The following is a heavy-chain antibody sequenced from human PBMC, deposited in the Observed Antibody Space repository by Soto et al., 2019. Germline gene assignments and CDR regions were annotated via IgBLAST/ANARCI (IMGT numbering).Heavy chain of an antibody. CDR3: ARDGCSGSNCLNWFDP. CDR2: INWNGASA. Sequence: PGGSLRLSCTVSGFTFDNYAMSWVRQAPGKGLEWISGINWNGASAGYADSVKGRFTISRDNAKNSLYLQMNSLRAEDTAVYYCARDGCSGSNCLNWFDPWGQGTLVTVSS. V-gene: IGHV3-20*04. J-gene: IGHJ5*02. CDR1: GFTFDNYA. D-gene: IGHD2-15*01.